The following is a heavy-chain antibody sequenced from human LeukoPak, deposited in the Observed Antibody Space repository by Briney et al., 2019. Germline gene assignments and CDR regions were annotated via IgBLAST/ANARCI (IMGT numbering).Heavy chain of an antibody. Sequence: GGSLRLSCEDSGFTFRSYEMNWVRQAPGKGLEWVSSISSSSSYIYYADSVKGRFTISRDNAKNSLYLQMNSLRAEDTAVYYCARAILAPKWELLSYHYYMDVWGKGTTVTVSS. CDR3: ARAILAPKWELLSYHYYMDV. D-gene: IGHD1-26*01. CDR1: GFTFRSYE. J-gene: IGHJ6*03. CDR2: ISSSSSYI. V-gene: IGHV3-21*01.